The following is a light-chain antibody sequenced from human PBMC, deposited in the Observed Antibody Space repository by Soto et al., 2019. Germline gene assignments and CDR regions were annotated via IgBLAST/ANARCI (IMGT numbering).Light chain of an antibody. CDR3: QQYYRPWT. Sequence: DIVMTQSPDSLAVSLGERATINCKSSQSVLYSSNNKNYLAWYQQKPGQPPKLLIYWASTRESGVPDRFSGSGSGGDFTLTISSLQAEDVAVYYCQQYYRPWTFGQGTKVEIK. V-gene: IGKV4-1*01. J-gene: IGKJ1*01. CDR1: QSVLYSSNNKNY. CDR2: WAS.